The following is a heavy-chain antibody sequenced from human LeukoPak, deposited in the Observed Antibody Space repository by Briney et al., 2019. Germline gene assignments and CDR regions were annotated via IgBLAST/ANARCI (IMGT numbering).Heavy chain of an antibody. J-gene: IGHJ4*02. CDR2: IKSKTDGGTT. D-gene: IGHD3-22*01. CDR1: GFTFSNAW. Sequence: GGSLRLSCAASGFTFSNAWMSWVRQAPGKGLERVGRIKSKTDGGTTDYAAPVKGRFTISRDDSKNTLYLQMNSLKTEDTAVYYCTTDYYDSSGYYYLDYWGQGTLVTVSS. V-gene: IGHV3-15*01. CDR3: TTDYYDSSGYYYLDY.